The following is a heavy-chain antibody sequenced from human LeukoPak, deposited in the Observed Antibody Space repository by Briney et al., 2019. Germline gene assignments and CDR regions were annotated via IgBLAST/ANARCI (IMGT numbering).Heavy chain of an antibody. CDR3: AKGNNRDY. J-gene: IGHJ4*02. V-gene: IGHV3-9*01. CDR1: GYTFDDYA. Sequence: SLRLSCAASGYTFDDYAMHWVRQAPGKGLEWVSGISWNSGSIGYADSVKGRFTISRDNAKNSLYLQMNSLRAEDTALYYCAKGNNRDYWGQGTLVTVSS. D-gene: IGHD2/OR15-2a*01. CDR2: ISWNSGSI.